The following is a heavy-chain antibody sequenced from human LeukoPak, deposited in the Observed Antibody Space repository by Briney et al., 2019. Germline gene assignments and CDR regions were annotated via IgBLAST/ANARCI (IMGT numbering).Heavy chain of an antibody. CDR1: GGSISSGGYS. CDR2: INHSGST. V-gene: IGHV4-30-2*01. D-gene: IGHD2-2*01. Sequence: SQTLSLTCAVSGGSISSGGYSWSWIRQPPGTGLEWIGEINHSGSTNYNPSLKSRVTISVDTSKNQFSLKLSSVTAADTAVYYCARGHGSSFDYWGQGTLVTVSS. CDR3: ARGHGSSFDY. J-gene: IGHJ4*02.